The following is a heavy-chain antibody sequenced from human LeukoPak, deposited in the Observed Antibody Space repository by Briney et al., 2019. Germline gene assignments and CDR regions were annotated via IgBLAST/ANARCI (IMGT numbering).Heavy chain of an antibody. Sequence: KASETLSLTCTVSGGSIFSSYWNWIRQSPGKGLEWIGYIYSTGITNYNPSLKGRGSMSIATSKNQFSQRLNSVTAADTAFYYCARRAYYDTSGYYPASGYFDLWGRGTLVTVS. CDR2: IYSTGIT. CDR3: ARRAYYDTSGYYPASGYFDL. J-gene: IGHJ2*01. V-gene: IGHV4-59*08. D-gene: IGHD3-22*01. CDR1: GGSIFSSY.